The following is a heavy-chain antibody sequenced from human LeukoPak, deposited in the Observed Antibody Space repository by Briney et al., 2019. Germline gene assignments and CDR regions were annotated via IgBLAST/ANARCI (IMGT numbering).Heavy chain of an antibody. CDR1: GFTFSSYG. V-gene: IGHV3-30*02. CDR3: AKDPTHYRVWDYYETIGLSY. D-gene: IGHD3-22*01. Sequence: PGGSLRLSCAASGFTFSSYGMHWVRQAPGKGLEWVAFIRYDGSNKYYADFVKGRFTISRDNSKNTLNLQMNSLRAEDTAVYYCAKDPTHYRVWDYYETIGLSYWGQGTLVTVSS. CDR2: IRYDGSNK. J-gene: IGHJ4*02.